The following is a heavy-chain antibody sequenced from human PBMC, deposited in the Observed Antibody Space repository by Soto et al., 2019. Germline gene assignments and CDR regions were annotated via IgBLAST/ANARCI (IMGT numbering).Heavy chain of an antibody. V-gene: IGHV4-39*01. CDR1: GGSISSSSYY. CDR2: IYYSGST. D-gene: IGHD3-22*01. J-gene: IGHJ4*02. CDR3: ARSPYYDSSLFDY. Sequence: QLQLQESGPGLVKPSETLSLTCTVSGGSISSSSYYWGWIRQPPGKGLEWIGSIYYSGSTYYNPSLKSRVTISVDTSKNQFPLKLSSVTAADTAVYYCARSPYYDSSLFDYWGQGTLVTVSS.